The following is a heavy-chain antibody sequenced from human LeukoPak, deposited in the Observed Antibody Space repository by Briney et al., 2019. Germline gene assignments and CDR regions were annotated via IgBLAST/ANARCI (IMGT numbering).Heavy chain of an antibody. CDR2: IYHSGST. V-gene: IGHV4-38-2*02. D-gene: IGHD3-22*01. J-gene: IGHJ4*02. CDR1: GYSISSGYY. Sequence: PSETLSLTCTVSGYSISSGYYWGWIRQPPGKGLEWIGSIYHSGSTYYNPSLKSRVTISVNTSKNQFSLKLSSVTAADTAVYYCARVGPPRYYYDSSGYYLWDPPHDYWGQGTLVTVSS. CDR3: ARVGPPRYYYDSSGYYLWDPPHDY.